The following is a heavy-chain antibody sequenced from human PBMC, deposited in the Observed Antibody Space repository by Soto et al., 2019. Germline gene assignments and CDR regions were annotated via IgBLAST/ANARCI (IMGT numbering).Heavy chain of an antibody. V-gene: IGHV1-69*12. CDR3: ARANDSSGYYYPESGY. CDR2: IIPIFGTA. CDR1: GGTFSSYA. D-gene: IGHD3-22*01. Sequence: QVQLVQSGAEVKKPGSSVKVSCKASGGTFSSYAISWVRQAPGQRLEWMGGIIPIFGTANYAQKFQGRVTITADESTSTAYMELSSLRSEDTAVYYCARANDSSGYYYPESGYWGQGPLVTVSS. J-gene: IGHJ4*02.